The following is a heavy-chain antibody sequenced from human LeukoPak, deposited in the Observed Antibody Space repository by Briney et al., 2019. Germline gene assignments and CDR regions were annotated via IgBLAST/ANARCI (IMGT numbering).Heavy chain of an antibody. D-gene: IGHD3-10*01. CDR1: GYTFTSYG. Sequence: ASVKVSCKASGYTFTSYGISWVRQAPGQGLEWMGWISAYNGNTNYAQKLQGRVTMTTDTSTSTAYMELRSLRSDDTAVYYCARMGKGTLWFRELPMDVWGKGTTVTVSS. CDR3: ARMGKGTLWFRELPMDV. CDR2: ISAYNGNT. J-gene: IGHJ6*03. V-gene: IGHV1-18*04.